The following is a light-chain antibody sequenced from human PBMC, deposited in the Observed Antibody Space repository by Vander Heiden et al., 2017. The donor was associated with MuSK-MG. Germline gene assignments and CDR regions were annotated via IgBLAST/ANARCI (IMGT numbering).Light chain of an antibody. Sequence: DIVMTQSPDSLAVSLGARATIHCKSRQTVFYGSNNKNYLAWYQQKAGQPPKLLIYWASSRESGVPDRFSGSGSGTDFTLTINSLQAEDVAVYYCQQYYDIPWTLGQGTKVEIK. CDR1: QTVFYGSNNKNY. CDR2: WAS. V-gene: IGKV4-1*01. J-gene: IGKJ1*01. CDR3: QQYYDIPWT.